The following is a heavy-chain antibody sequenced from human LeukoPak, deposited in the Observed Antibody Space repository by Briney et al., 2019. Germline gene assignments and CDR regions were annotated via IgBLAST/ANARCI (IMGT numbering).Heavy chain of an antibody. J-gene: IGHJ4*02. CDR2: IYYSETT. V-gene: IGHV4-59*01. D-gene: IGHD5-18*01. CDR1: GGSISSDY. CDR3: AGSLIQLSFKFDF. Sequence: SETLSLTCTVSGGSISSDYWSWIRQPPGKGLEWIGYIYYSETTNYNPSLKSRVTISLDTSKNQFSLRLRPVTAADTAVYFCAGSLIQLSFKFDFWGQGTLVPVSS.